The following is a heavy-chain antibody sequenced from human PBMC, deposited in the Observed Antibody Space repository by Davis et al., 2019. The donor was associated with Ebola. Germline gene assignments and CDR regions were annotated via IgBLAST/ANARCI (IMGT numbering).Heavy chain of an antibody. CDR2: ISHDATST. J-gene: IGHJ4*02. CDR3: VRDFVGANDF. Sequence: GGSLRLSCSASGFTFANYAMHWVRQAPGRGLEYVSSISHDATSTYYAGSVKGRFTISRDNSKNTLYLQVSGLITEDTALYYCVRDFVGANDFWGQGTLVTVSS. CDR1: GFTFANYA. D-gene: IGHD1-26*01. V-gene: IGHV3-64D*08.